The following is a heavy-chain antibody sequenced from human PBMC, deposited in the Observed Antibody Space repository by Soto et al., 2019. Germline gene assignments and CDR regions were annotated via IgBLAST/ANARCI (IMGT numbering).Heavy chain of an antibody. CDR2: IYYSGST. J-gene: IGHJ6*02. D-gene: IGHD5-12*01. CDR1: GDSISSGDYY. Sequence: PSETLSLTCTVSGDSISSGDYYWSWIRQPPGKGLEWIGYIYYSGSTYYNPSLRSRLTISLDTSRNQFSLKLRSVTAADTAVYYCARYVDIMAKVTGPSNYGMDVWGQGTTVTVS. CDR3: ARYVDIMAKVTGPSNYGMDV. V-gene: IGHV4-30-4*01.